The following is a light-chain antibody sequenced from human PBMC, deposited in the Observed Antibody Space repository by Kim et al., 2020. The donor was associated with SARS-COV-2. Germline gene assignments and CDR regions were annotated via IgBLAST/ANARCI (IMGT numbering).Light chain of an antibody. Sequence: GKTASISCGGNNNGSKSVLSYHQKPGQAPVLVIYYDSDRPSGIPERFSASNSGDTATLPISRVEAGDDADYYCQVSGSSSVNPAVFGGGTQLTVL. J-gene: IGLJ2*01. CDR3: QVSGSSSVNPAV. CDR2: YDS. V-gene: IGLV3-21*04. CDR1: NNGSKS.